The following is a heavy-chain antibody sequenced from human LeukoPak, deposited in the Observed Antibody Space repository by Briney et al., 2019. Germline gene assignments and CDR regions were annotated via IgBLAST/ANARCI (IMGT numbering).Heavy chain of an antibody. CDR2: IYYSGST. J-gene: IGHJ4*02. D-gene: IGHD5-12*01. CDR1: GGSFSGYY. Sequence: PSETLSLTCAVYGGSFSGYYWSWIRQPPGKGLEWIGYIYYSGSTNYNPSLKSRVTISVDTSKNQFSLKLSSVTAADTAVYYCARGARYSGYGGPYFDYWGQGTLVTVSS. V-gene: IGHV4-59*01. CDR3: ARGARYSGYGGPYFDY.